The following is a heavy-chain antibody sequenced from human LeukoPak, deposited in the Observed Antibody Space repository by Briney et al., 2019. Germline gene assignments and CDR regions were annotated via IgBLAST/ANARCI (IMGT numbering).Heavy chain of an antibody. V-gene: IGHV3-30*14. J-gene: IGHJ4*02. CDR2: ISYDGSNK. Sequence: RAGGSLRLSCAASGFTFSSYAMHWVRQAPGKGLEWVAVISYDGSNKYYADSVKGRFTISRDHSNNSVSLQMTNLRVEDTAIYYCARGASRISWPGIDYWGQGTLVTVSS. CDR3: ARGASRISWPGIDY. D-gene: IGHD3-3*02. CDR1: GFTFSSYA.